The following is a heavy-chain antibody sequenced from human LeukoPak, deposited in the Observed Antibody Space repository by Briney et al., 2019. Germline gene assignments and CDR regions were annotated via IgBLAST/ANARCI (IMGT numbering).Heavy chain of an antibody. D-gene: IGHD1-26*01. Sequence: GGSLRLSRAASGFILSSYAMSWVRQAPGKGLEWVSAISTSGGSTYYADSVKGRFTISRDNSKNTLYLQMNSLRAEDTAVYYCAKRGWDLVVYWGQGTLVTVSS. CDR2: ISTSGGST. V-gene: IGHV3-23*01. CDR1: GFILSSYA. CDR3: AKRGWDLVVY. J-gene: IGHJ4*02.